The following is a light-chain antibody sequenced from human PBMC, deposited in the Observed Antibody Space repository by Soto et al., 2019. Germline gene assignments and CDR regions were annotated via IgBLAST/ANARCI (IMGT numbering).Light chain of an antibody. CDR1: QSVSSN. V-gene: IGKV3-15*01. CDR3: QQYNNWPRT. Sequence: EIGMTRSPPTLSVSPGERATLSCRASQSVSSNLAWYQQKPGQAPRLLIYGASTRATGIPARFSGSGSGTEFTLTISSLQSEDFAVYYCQQYNNWPRTFGQGTKVDIK. CDR2: GAS. J-gene: IGKJ1*01.